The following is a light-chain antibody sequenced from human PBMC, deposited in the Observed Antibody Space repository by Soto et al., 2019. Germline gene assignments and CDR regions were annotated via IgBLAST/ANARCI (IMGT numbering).Light chain of an antibody. Sequence: QSPLTQPPSASVTPVQSVTSSCTGTSSYVGGYNYVSWYQQHPDKAPKLMIYEVSKRPSGVPDRFSGSKSGNTASLTVSGLQAEDEADYYCTSYAGSNNFVVFGGGTKVTVL. CDR1: SSYVGGYNY. CDR3: TSYAGSNNFVV. J-gene: IGLJ2*01. V-gene: IGLV2-8*01. CDR2: EVS.